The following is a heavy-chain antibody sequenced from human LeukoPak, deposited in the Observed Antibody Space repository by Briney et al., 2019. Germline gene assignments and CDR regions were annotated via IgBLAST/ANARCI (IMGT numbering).Heavy chain of an antibody. J-gene: IGHJ4*02. V-gene: IGHV4-31*03. CDR2: IYYTGIT. CDR1: GASIGSGSHY. D-gene: IGHD3-16*01. Sequence: SETLSLTCTVSGASIGSGSHYYNWIRQHPGKGLEWIGYIYYTGITSYNPSLKSRVTMSVDTSMNQVSLKLSSLTAADTAMYYCAASAGVTLGRFWGQGTLVSVSS. CDR3: AASAGVTLGRF.